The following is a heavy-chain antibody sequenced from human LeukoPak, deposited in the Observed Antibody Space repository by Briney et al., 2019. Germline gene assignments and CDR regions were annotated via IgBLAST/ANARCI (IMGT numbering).Heavy chain of an antibody. D-gene: IGHD2-2*01. Sequence: GGSLRLSCAASGFTFSSYSMNWVRQAPGKGLEWVSSISSSSGYIYYADSVKGRFTISRDNAKNSLYLQMNSLRAEDTAVYYCARDRDIVVVPAAYNWFDPWGQGTLVTVSS. CDR1: GFTFSSYS. CDR2: ISSSSGYI. V-gene: IGHV3-21*01. CDR3: ARDRDIVVVPAAYNWFDP. J-gene: IGHJ5*02.